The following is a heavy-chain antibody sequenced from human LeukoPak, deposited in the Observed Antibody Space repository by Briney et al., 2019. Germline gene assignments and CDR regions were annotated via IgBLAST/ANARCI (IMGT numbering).Heavy chain of an antibody. D-gene: IGHD5-12*01. CDR1: GFTFDDYT. Sequence: PSGGSLRLSCAVSGFTFDDYTMHWVRQAPGKGLEWVSLISWDGGSTYYADSVKGRITISRDNSKNSLYLQMNSLRAEDTAVYYCAKGPPVYGGYGEYYFDYWGQGTLVTVSS. J-gene: IGHJ4*02. CDR3: AKGPPVYGGYGEYYFDY. CDR2: ISWDGGST. V-gene: IGHV3-43*01.